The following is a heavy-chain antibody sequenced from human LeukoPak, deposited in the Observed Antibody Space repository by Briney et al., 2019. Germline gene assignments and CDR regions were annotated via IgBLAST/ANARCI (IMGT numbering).Heavy chain of an antibody. V-gene: IGHV4-59*01. CDR1: DDSISDYY. D-gene: IGHD3-16*01. CDR3: TRGAGWLIDY. Sequence: SETLSLTCTVSDDSISDYYRGWIRQPPGKGLEWIGYFHNSGTSTYNPSLKSRVTISADTSKNQISLKLNSLTTADTAVYYCTRGAGWLIDYWGQGILVTVSS. J-gene: IGHJ4*02. CDR2: FHNSGTS.